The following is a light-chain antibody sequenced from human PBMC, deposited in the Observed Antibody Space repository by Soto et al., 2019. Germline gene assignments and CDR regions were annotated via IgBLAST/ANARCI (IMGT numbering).Light chain of an antibody. CDR1: SSNVGGNA. CDR2: RDD. Sequence: QSALTQSPSASGTPGQRVTISCSGSSSNVGGNAVNWYQQLPGTAPKLLVYRDDQRSYGVPDRFSGSKSGTSASLAISGLQSEDEADYYCASWDDSLDGGVFGGGTKLTVL. J-gene: IGLJ3*02. CDR3: ASWDDSLDGGV. V-gene: IGLV1-44*01.